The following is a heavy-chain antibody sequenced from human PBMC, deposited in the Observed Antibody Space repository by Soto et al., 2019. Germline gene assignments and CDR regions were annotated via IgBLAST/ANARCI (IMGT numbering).Heavy chain of an antibody. CDR3: AKCAVLSATSGGWCNWFGP. V-gene: IGHV3-23*01. J-gene: IGHJ5*02. D-gene: IGHD2-21*01. CDR2: IGASGAGT. Sequence: VQLLESGGGLVQPGGSLRLSCTASEFTFRNYAMSWVRQAPGKGREWVSAIGASGAGTHYSDSVKGRFTIARDNSKKTVYVQMNSLRAEDTGVYYCAKCAVLSATSGGWCNWFGPWGQGTLVTVSS. CDR1: EFTFRNYA.